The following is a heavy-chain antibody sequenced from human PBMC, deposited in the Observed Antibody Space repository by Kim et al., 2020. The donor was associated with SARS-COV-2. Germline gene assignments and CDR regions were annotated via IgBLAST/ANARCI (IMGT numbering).Heavy chain of an antibody. CDR3: ARSPLDYGDQLYYYYYGMDV. J-gene: IGHJ6*02. CDR2: IIPIFGTA. V-gene: IGHV1-69*13. D-gene: IGHD4-17*01. Sequence: SVKVSCKASGGTFSSYAISWVRQAPGQGLEWMGGIIPIFGTANYAQKFQGRVTITADESTSTAYMELSSLRSEDTAVYYCARSPLDYGDQLYYYYYGMDVWGQGTTVTVSS. CDR1: GGTFSSYA.